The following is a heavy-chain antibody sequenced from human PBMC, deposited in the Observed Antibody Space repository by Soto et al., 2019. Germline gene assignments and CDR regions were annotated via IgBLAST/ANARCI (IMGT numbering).Heavy chain of an antibody. Sequence: GESLKISCKGSGYSFTSYWIGWVRQMPGKGLEWMGIIYPGDSDTRYSPSFQGQVTISADKSISTAYLQWSSLKASDTAVYYCARRSKVTPYYYYYGMDVWGQGTTVTVSS. CDR3: ARRSKVTPYYYYYGMDV. J-gene: IGHJ6*02. V-gene: IGHV5-51*01. CDR2: IYPGDSDT. D-gene: IGHD2-21*02. CDR1: GYSFTSYW.